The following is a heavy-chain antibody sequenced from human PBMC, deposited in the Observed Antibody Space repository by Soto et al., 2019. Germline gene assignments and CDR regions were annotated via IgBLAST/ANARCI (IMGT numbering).Heavy chain of an antibody. CDR3: ARYRREAVAGYTLDN. Sequence: PSDTLSRTCPVSGGSISSNYWTWIRHPPGKGLEWIGYVYNSGSTNYNPSLKSRVTISEDTSKSQFSLKVNSMTAADTAVYYCARYRREAVAGYTLDNWGQGILVTVYS. D-gene: IGHD6-13*01. J-gene: IGHJ4*02. CDR1: GGSISSNY. CDR2: VYNSGST. V-gene: IGHV4-59*07.